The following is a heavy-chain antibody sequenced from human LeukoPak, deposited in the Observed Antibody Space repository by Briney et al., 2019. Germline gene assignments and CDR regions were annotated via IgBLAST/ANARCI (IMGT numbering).Heavy chain of an antibody. CDR1: GGTFGSYA. Sequence: ASVKVSCKASGGTFGSYAISWVRQAPGQGLEWMGGIIPIFGTANYAQKFQGRVTITADESTSTAYMELSSLRSEDTAVYYCARVPYPSHDGYPAPLDYWGQGTLVTVSS. J-gene: IGHJ4*02. D-gene: IGHD3-22*01. CDR3: ARVPYPSHDGYPAPLDY. V-gene: IGHV1-69*13. CDR2: IIPIFGTA.